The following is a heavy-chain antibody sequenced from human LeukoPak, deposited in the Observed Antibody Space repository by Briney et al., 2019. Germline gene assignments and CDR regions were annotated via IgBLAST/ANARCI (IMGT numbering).Heavy chain of an antibody. CDR3: ARVDSGRYGAIAFDI. Sequence: GGSLRLSCAASGFIFSSNYMSWVRQAPGKGLEGVSVIYTGGNTYYADSVTGRFTVSRDNFKNMLYLQMNSLRAEDTAVYYCARVDSGRYGAIAFDIWGQGTMVTVSS. J-gene: IGHJ3*02. CDR2: IYTGGNT. CDR1: GFIFSSNY. V-gene: IGHV3-53*01. D-gene: IGHD6-19*01.